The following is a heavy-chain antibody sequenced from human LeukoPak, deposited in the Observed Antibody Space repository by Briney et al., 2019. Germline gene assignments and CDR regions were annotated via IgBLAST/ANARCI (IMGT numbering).Heavy chain of an antibody. V-gene: IGHV3-9*01. CDR1: GFTFDDYA. CDR3: AKGARSSSGYTTD. J-gene: IGHJ4*02. Sequence: PGRSPRLSCVASGFTFDDYAMHWVRQAPGKGLEWVAGINWNSVSAVYADSLKGRLTISRDNAKNSLFLQMNSLKTEDTAFYYCAKGARSSSGYTTDWGQGILVTVSS. CDR2: INWNSVSA. D-gene: IGHD3-22*01.